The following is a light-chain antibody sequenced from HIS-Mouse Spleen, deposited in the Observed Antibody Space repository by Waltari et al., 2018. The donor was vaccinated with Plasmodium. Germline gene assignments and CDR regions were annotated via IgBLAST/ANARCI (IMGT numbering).Light chain of an antibody. CDR3: YSTDSSGNHRV. J-gene: IGLJ3*02. V-gene: IGLV3-10*01. Sequence: SYELTQPPSVSVSPGQTARITCSGDALPKKYAYWYQQKSGQAPVLVSYEDSKRPSGIPEGCAGSRAGTMATLTISGAQVEDEADYYCYSTDSSGNHRVFGGGTKLTVL. CDR1: ALPKKY. CDR2: EDS.